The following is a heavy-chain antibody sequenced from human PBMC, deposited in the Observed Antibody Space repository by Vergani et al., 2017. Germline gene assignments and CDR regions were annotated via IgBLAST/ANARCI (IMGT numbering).Heavy chain of an antibody. CDR1: GFPFSSYE. D-gene: IGHD1-14*01. J-gene: IGHJ4*02. CDR3: ARGRRNYYFDY. CDR2: ISSSGSTI. Sequence: EVQLVESGGGLVQPGGSLRLSCAASGFPFSSYEMNWVRQAPGKGLEWVSYISSSGSTIYYADSVKGRFTISRDNAKNSLYLQMNSLRAEDTAVYYCARGRRNYYFDYWGQGTLVTVSS. V-gene: IGHV3-48*03.